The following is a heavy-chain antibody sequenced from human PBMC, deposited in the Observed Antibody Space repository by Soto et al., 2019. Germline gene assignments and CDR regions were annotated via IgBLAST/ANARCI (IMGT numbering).Heavy chain of an antibody. CDR1: GFTFSSHA. J-gene: IGHJ1*01. CDR3: AKFAAANAEYFQQ. V-gene: IGHV3-23*01. CDR2: ISGSGGST. D-gene: IGHD2-2*01. Sequence: VGSLSLPCAASGFTFSSHAMSLVRQAPGKGLEWVSVISGSGGSTYYADSVKGRFTISRDNSKNTLYLQMNSLRAEDTAIYYCAKFAAANAEYFQQLVKGTLVTV.